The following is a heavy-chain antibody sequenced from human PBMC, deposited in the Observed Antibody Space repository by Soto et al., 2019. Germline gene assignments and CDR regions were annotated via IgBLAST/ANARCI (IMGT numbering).Heavy chain of an antibody. CDR2: ISYDGSLQ. Sequence: QAQLVESGGGVVQPERSLRLSCAASGLAFSSYGMHWVRQAPGTGLAWVAVISYDGSLQHYADSVKGRFTISRDNSKNMVLLQMSSLRAEDTAVYYCVSDRGYGHASVPYSWGQGTLVSVSS. V-gene: IGHV3-30*03. CDR1: GLAFSSYG. CDR3: VSDRGYGHASVPYS. J-gene: IGHJ4*02. D-gene: IGHD5-18*01.